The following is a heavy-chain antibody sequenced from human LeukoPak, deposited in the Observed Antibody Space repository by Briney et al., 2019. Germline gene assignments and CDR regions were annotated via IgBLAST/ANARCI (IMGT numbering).Heavy chain of an antibody. V-gene: IGHV1-18*01. CDR1: GYTFNSYG. D-gene: IGHD3-3*01. J-gene: IGHJ4*01. Sequence: GASVKVSCKDSGYTFNSYGICWVRQAPGQGLEWIGWIDPSNGNIKYAEKLQGRVTMTTDTSTSTAYMDLRSLRSDDTAVYYCARVGVSGHFDYWRRGTLVTVSS. CDR2: IDPSNGNI. CDR3: ARVGVSGHFDY.